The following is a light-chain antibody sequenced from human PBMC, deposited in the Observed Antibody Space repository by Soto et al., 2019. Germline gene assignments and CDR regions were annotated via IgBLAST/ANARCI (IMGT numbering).Light chain of an antibody. CDR3: QQFGSSPPVT. CDR2: GAS. CDR1: QSVSSTY. V-gene: IGKV3-20*01. Sequence: EIVLTQSPGTLSLSPGERATLSCRASQSVSSTYLAWYQQKPGQAPRLLIYGASSRATGIPDRFSGSGPGTDFTLTISRLEPEDFAVYYCQQFGSSPPVTFGGGPKVEIK. J-gene: IGKJ4*01.